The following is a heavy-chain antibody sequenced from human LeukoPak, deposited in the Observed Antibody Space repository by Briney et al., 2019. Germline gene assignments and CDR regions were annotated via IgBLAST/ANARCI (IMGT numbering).Heavy chain of an antibody. D-gene: IGHD2-2*01. Sequence: ASVKVSCKASGGIFSGYAISWVRQAPGQGLEWMGGIIPIFGTANYAQKFQGRVTITADESTSTAYMELSSLRSEDTAVYYCARNAVPDRPFSGMDVWGKGTTVTVSS. CDR2: IIPIFGTA. V-gene: IGHV1-69*13. CDR1: GGIFSGYA. J-gene: IGHJ6*04. CDR3: ARNAVPDRPFSGMDV.